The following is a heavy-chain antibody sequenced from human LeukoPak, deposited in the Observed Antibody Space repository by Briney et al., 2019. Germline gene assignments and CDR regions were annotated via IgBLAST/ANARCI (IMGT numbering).Heavy chain of an antibody. V-gene: IGHV3-21*01. D-gene: IGHD3-22*01. CDR2: ISSSSSYI. Sequence: GGSLRLSCAASGFTFSSYSMNWVRQAPGKGLEWVSSISSSSSYIYYADSVKGRFTISRDNAKNSLYLQMKSLRAEDTAVYYCARSYYYDSSGYADAFDIWGQGTMVTVSS. J-gene: IGHJ3*02. CDR1: GFTFSSYS. CDR3: ARSYYYDSSGYADAFDI.